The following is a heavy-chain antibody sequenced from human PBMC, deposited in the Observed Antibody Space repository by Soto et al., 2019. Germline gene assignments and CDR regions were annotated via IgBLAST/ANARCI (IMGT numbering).Heavy chain of an antibody. CDR1: GFSLSPLRVG. J-gene: IGHJ4*02. CDR3: AQSVGAGLVYYFDY. CDR2: IYWDDDK. D-gene: IGHD6-19*01. Sequence: QITLKESGPTLVKPTQTLTLTCTFSGFSLSPLRVGVGWIRQPPGKALEWLGLIYWDDDKRYRPSLNSRLTITKDAPKTQAVYTESNMVPVDTATDYCAQSVGAGLVYYFDYWGQGTLVTVSS. V-gene: IGHV2-5*02.